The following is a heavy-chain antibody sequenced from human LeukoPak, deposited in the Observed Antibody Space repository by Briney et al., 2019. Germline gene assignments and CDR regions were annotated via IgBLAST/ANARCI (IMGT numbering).Heavy chain of an antibody. CDR1: GFTFSSFS. CDR3: VKVEQRGYSYGY. Sequence: GGSLRLSCSASGFTFSSFSMHWVRQAPGKGLEYVSANSSNGGSTYYADSLKGRFTISRDNSKNTLYLQMSSLRADDTAVYYCVKVEQRGYSYGYWGQGTLVTVSS. J-gene: IGHJ4*02. V-gene: IGHV3-64D*09. CDR2: NSSNGGST. D-gene: IGHD5-18*01.